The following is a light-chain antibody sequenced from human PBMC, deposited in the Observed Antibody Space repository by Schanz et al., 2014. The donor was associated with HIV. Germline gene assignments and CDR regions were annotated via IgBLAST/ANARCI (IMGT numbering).Light chain of an antibody. Sequence: QSALTQPASVSGSPGQSITISCTGTNSDVGYYSYVSWYQQHPGKAPKLMIYDVSSRPSGISPRFSASKSDNTASLTVSGLQADDEADYYCSSFAGNNKLLFGGGTKLTVL. CDR3: SSFAGNNKLL. J-gene: IGLJ2*01. V-gene: IGLV2-14*03. CDR2: DVS. CDR1: NSDVGYYSY.